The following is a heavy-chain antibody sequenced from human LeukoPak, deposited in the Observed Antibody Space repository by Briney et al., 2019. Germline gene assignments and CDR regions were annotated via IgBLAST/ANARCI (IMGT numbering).Heavy chain of an antibody. V-gene: IGHV1-2*02. CDR2: FNPNSGGT. CDR3: ARAVGYHCSGAYCYQQCFDY. J-gene: IGHJ4*02. D-gene: IGHD2-15*01. Sequence: GASVKVSCKASGYTFTGNYMHWVRQPPGQGLEWMGWFNPNSGGTNYAQKFRGRVTMTRDTSISTAYMELSRLRSDDTAVYYCARAVGYHCSGAYCYQQCFDYWGQGTLLTVSS. CDR1: GYTFTGNY.